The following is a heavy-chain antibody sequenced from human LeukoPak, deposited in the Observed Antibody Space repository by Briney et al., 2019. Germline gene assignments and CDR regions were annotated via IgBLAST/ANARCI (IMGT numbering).Heavy chain of an antibody. J-gene: IGHJ4*02. CDR3: AKDLVTGSLDY. D-gene: IGHD3-10*01. CDR1: GFPLSKYA. V-gene: IGHV3-23*01. Sequence: GGSLRLSCIGSGFPLSKYAMNWVRQAPGKGLEWVSAISGSGGSTYYADSVKGRFTISRDNSKNTLYLQMNSLRAEDTAVYYCAKDLVTGSLDYWGLGTLVTVSS. CDR2: ISGSGGST.